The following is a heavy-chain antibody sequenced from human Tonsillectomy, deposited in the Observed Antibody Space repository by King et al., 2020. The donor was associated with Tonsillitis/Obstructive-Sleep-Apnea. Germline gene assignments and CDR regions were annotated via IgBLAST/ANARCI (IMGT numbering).Heavy chain of an antibody. CDR1: GFTFTSYW. D-gene: IGHD4/OR15-4a*01. CDR3: VRDRDKGDYVDF. Sequence: EVQLVESGGGLVQPGGSLRLSCAASGFTFTSYWMSWVRQAPGKGLEWVANIHQDGREKYYVNFVKGRFTISRDNAKDSLYLQMNSLRAEDTAVYYCVRDRDKGDYVDFWGQGILVTVSS. CDR2: IHQDGREK. V-gene: IGHV3-7*04. J-gene: IGHJ4*02.